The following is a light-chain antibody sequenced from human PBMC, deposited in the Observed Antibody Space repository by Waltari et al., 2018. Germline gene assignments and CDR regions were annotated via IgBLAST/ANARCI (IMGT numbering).Light chain of an antibody. J-gene: IGKJ1*01. V-gene: IGKV3-15*01. CDR3: QQYNNWPRT. Sequence: EIVMTQSPATQSVSPGERATLSCRASQRINSNLTWYQQKPGQAPRLLIYGASTRATGIPARFAGTGSGTEFTLTISSLQSEDFAVYYCQQYNNWPRTFGQGTKVEIK. CDR2: GAS. CDR1: QRINSN.